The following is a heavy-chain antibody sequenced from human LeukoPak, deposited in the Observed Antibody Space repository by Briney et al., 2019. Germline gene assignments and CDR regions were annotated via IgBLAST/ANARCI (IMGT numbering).Heavy chain of an antibody. J-gene: IGHJ4*02. CDR3: TKSRGSSIAAAGNY. CDR1: GFTFSNAW. V-gene: IGHV3-23*01. D-gene: IGHD6-13*01. Sequence: GGSLRLSCAASGFTFSNAWMSWVRQAPGKGLEWVSGVSGSGNDTYYADSVKGRFTISRDNSNNTLFLQMNSLRAEDTAIYYCTKSRGSSIAAAGNYWGQGTLVTVSS. CDR2: VSGSGNDT.